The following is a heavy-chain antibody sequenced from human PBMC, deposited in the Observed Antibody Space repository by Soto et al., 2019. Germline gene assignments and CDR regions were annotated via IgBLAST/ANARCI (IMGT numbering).Heavy chain of an antibody. J-gene: IGHJ4*02. Sequence: PGGSLRLSCAASGFTFSDYYMSWIRQAPGKGLEWVSYISSSGSTRYYADSMKGRFTISRDNAKNSLYLQMNSLRAEDTAGYYCARDKDYDFWSGYDYYFEYWGQGTLVTVSS. D-gene: IGHD3-3*01. CDR3: ARDKDYDFWSGYDYYFEY. CDR1: GFTFSDYY. V-gene: IGHV3-11*01. CDR2: ISSSGSTR.